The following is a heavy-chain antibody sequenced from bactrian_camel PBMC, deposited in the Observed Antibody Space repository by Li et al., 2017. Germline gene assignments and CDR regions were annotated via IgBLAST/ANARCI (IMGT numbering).Heavy chain of an antibody. CDR3: AATMGDYALGVPLSPGGCEESDFGW. J-gene: IGHJ6*01. CDR1: GYIDSKYS. D-gene: IGHD5*01. V-gene: IGHV3S55*01. CDR2: IGGDGWT. Sequence: HVQLVESGGGSVQAGGSLRLSCVASGYIDSKYSLGWFRQAPGKEREGVAVIGGDGWTYYVDSVKGRFTISREDAKSTVYLKMNSLKPEDTAMYYCAATMGDYALGVPLSPGGCEESDFGWWGQGTQVTVS.